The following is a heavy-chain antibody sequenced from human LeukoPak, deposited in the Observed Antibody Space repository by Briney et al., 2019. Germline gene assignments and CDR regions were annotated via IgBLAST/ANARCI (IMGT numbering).Heavy chain of an antibody. CDR1: GGSISSGIFL. CDR2: IYYGRST. J-gene: IGHJ4*02. D-gene: IGHD4-17*01. CDR3: ARHYGDYEGFWHY. Sequence: SETLSLTCTVSGGSISSGIFLWVWLREPPGKGREWMGSIYYGRSTLYTPHHNSRRSMTIDTSKSQLSLKLSSVTPADRAVYYCARHYGDYEGFWHYGGQGPRHTVSS. V-gene: IGHV4-39*01.